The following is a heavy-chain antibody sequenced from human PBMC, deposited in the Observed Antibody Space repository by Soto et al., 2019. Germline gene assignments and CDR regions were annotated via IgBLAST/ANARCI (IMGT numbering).Heavy chain of an antibody. CDR3: PRQSGGPTYYDFWSGQYYYYGMDV. J-gene: IGHJ6*02. D-gene: IGHD3-3*01. CDR1: GFTFSRYG. Sequence: GGSLRLSCAASGFTFSRYGMHWVRQAPFNGLEWVAVIWSDGSNKYYADSAKVRFTISRDNSKNTLYLQMNSLRAEDTAVYYCPRQSGGPTYYDFWSGQYYYYGMDVWGQGTTLTISS. CDR2: IWSDGSNK. V-gene: IGHV3-33*01.